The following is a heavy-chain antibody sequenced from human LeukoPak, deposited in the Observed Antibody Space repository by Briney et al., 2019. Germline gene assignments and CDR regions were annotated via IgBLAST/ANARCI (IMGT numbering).Heavy chain of an antibody. Sequence: GGSLRLSCAASGFTFSSYAMSWVRQAPGKGLEWVSAISGSGGSTYYADSVKGRFTISRDNSKNTLFLQMNNLRAEDTAIYYCAKDRQQLANFDYWGQGTLVTVSS. J-gene: IGHJ4*02. CDR3: AKDRQQLANFDY. CDR1: GFTFSSYA. CDR2: ISGSGGST. V-gene: IGHV3-23*01. D-gene: IGHD6-13*01.